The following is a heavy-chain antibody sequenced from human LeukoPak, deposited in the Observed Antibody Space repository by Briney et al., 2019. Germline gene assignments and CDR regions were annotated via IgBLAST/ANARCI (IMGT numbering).Heavy chain of an antibody. J-gene: IGHJ4*02. CDR3: ARSVGDFWSGYRSYYFDY. D-gene: IGHD3-3*01. V-gene: IGHV3-53*01. Sequence: SVKGRFTISRHNSKNTLYLQMNSLRAEDTAVYYCARSVGDFWSGYRSYYFDYWGQGTLVTVSS.